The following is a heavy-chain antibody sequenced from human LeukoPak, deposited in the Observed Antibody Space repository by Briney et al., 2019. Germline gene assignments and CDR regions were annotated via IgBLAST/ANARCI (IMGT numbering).Heavy chain of an antibody. J-gene: IGHJ4*02. D-gene: IGHD3-10*01. V-gene: IGHV3-7*03. Sequence: AGGSLRLSCAASGFTFSSYAMSWVRQAPGKGLEWVANIKQDGSEKYYVDSVKGRFTISRDNAKNSLYLQMNSLRAEDTAVYYCASSVLSFGDYWGQGILVTVSS. CDR3: ASSVLSFGDY. CDR1: GFTFSSYA. CDR2: IKQDGSEK.